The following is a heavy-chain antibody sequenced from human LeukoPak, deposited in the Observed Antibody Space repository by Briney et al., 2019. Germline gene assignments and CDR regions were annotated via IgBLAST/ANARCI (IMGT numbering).Heavy chain of an antibody. J-gene: IGHJ4*02. D-gene: IGHD3-3*01. Sequence: ASVKVSCKASGYTFTSYDINWVRQAPGQGLEWMGWINPNSGGTNYAQKFQGRVTMTRDTSISTAYMELSRLRSDDTAVYYCARDSGLRFLEWLLDYWGQGTLVTVSS. CDR2: INPNSGGT. CDR1: GYTFTSYD. CDR3: ARDSGLRFLEWLLDY. V-gene: IGHV1-2*02.